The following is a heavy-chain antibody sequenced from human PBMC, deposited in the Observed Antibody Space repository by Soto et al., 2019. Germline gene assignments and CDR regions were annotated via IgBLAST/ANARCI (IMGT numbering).Heavy chain of an antibody. CDR1: GFTFSSYS. D-gene: IGHD6-19*01. J-gene: IGHJ4*02. CDR3: ERDQVAVAGTGFDY. Sequence: EVQLVESGGGLVKPGGSLRLSCAASGFTFSSYSMNWVRQAPGKGLEWVSSISSSSSYIYYADSVKGRFTISRDNAKNSLYLQMNSLRAEDTAVYYCERDQVAVAGTGFDYWGQGTLVTVSS. V-gene: IGHV3-21*01. CDR2: ISSSSSYI.